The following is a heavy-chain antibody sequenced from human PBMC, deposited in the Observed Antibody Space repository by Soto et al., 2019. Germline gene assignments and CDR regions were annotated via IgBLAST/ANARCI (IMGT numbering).Heavy chain of an antibody. D-gene: IGHD2-2*01. V-gene: IGHV5-10-1*04. J-gene: IGHJ6*02. Sequence: GESLKISCKGSGYSFSNYWISWVRQMPGKGLEWMGRIDPSDAYTIYSPSFQGQVTISVDKSISTAYLQWTSLKASDTAMYYCARRYCSSDYCTRHYTGMDVWGQGTTVTVSS. CDR2: IDPSDAYT. CDR1: GYSFSNYW. CDR3: ARRYCSSDYCTRHYTGMDV.